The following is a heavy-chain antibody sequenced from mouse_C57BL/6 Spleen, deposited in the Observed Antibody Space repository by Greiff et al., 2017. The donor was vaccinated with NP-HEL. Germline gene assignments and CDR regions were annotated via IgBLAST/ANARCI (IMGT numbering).Heavy chain of an antibody. J-gene: IGHJ2*01. Sequence: VQLQQPGPELVRPGVSVKISCKGSGYTFTDYAMPWVKQSPAKSLEWIGAISNYYGDACYNQKLKDQATMTVDKSYSTAYMEMTRLTSEDSAVYYCASTGAYYFDYWGQGTTLTVSS. CDR2: ISNYYGDA. CDR3: ASTGAYYFDY. V-gene: IGHV1-67*01. D-gene: IGHD4-1*01. CDR1: GYTFTDYA.